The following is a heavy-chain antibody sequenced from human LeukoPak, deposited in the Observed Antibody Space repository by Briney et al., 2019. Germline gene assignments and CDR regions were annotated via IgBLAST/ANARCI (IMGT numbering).Heavy chain of an antibody. Sequence: GGSLRLSCAPSGFTLSSYWVSWVRHAPGKGLEWVGNIKQDGSEKYYVDSVKGRFTISRDNAKNSLYLQMNSLRAEDTAVYCCARTGSSVHFDYWGQGTLVTVSS. J-gene: IGHJ4*02. D-gene: IGHD2-15*01. CDR1: GFTLSSYW. V-gene: IGHV3-7*01. CDR2: IKQDGSEK. CDR3: ARTGSSVHFDY.